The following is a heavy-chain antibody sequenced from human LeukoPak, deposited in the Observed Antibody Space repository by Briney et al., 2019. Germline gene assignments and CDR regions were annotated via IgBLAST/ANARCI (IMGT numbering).Heavy chain of an antibody. D-gene: IGHD2-2*01. CDR1: GFTVSSNY. CDR2: IYSGGST. J-gene: IGHJ4*02. CDR3: AREHQLLYLDY. V-gene: IGHV3-66*02. Sequence: GGSLRLSCAASGFTVSSNYMSWVRQAPGKGLEWVSVIYSGGSTYYADSVKGRFTISRDNSKNTPYLQMNSLGAEDTAVYYCAREHQLLYLDYWGQGTLVTVSS.